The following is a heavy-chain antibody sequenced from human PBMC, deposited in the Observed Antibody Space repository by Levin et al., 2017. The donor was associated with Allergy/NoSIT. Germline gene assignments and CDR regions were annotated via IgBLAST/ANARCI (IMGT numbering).Heavy chain of an antibody. D-gene: IGHD3-10*01. CDR3: AKGFVNMDV. CDR2: ISGSGGNT. V-gene: IGHV3-23*01. J-gene: IGHJ6*02. Sequence: GESLKISCAASGFTFSSYALSWVRQAPGKGLEWVSAISGSGGNTYYADSVKGRFTISRDNSKNTLYLQMNSLRAEDTAVYYCAKGFVNMDVWGQGTTVTVSS. CDR1: GFTFSSYA.